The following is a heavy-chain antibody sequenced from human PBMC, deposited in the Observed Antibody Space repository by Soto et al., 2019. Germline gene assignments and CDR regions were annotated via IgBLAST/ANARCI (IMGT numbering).Heavy chain of an antibody. CDR2: FTTSGDFT. Sequence: EVQLLDSGGALVQPGGSLRLSCATSGFTFSNHAMSWVRQAPGKGLEWVSTFTTSGDFTYYADSVKGRFTISRDNSKSTLYLQMNGLRVEDTAVYYCARLVTDWGPGTLVTVSS. CDR3: ARLVTD. V-gene: IGHV3-23*01. J-gene: IGHJ4*02. D-gene: IGHD4-4*01. CDR1: GFTFSNHA.